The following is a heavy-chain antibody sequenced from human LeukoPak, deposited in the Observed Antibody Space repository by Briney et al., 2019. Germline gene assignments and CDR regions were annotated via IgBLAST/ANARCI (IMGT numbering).Heavy chain of an antibody. CDR3: ARAYGGSDY. J-gene: IGHJ4*02. CDR2: INHSGST. V-gene: IGHV4-34*01. Sequence: SETLSLTCAVYGGSFSGYYWSWIRQPPGKGLEWIGEINHSGSTNYNPSLKSRVTISVDTSKNQFSLKLSSVTAADTAVYYCARAYGGSDYWGQGTLATVSS. D-gene: IGHD5-12*01. CDR1: GGSFSGYY.